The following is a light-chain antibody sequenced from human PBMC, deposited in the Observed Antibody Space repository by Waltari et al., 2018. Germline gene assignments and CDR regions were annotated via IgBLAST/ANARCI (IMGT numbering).Light chain of an antibody. J-gene: IGLJ3*02. CDR3: ETGGHGTWV. Sequence: QLVVTQSPSASAPLGASVKLTCTLSSGHSSNVIAWLQQRPEKGPRYLMKVNSDGSHSKGDEIPDRFSGSSSGAERYLPISSLQSDDEADYYWETGGHGTWVFGGGTKLTVL. CDR1: SGHSSNV. V-gene: IGLV4-69*01. CDR2: VNSDGSH.